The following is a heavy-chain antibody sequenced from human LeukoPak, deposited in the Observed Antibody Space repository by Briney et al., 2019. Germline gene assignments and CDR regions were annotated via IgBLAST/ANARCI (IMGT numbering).Heavy chain of an antibody. V-gene: IGHV3-53*01. Sequence: GGSLRLSCAASGFTVSSNYMSWVRQAPGKGLEWVSVIYSGGSTYHADSVKGRFTISRDNSKNTLYLQMNSLRAEDTAVYYCARDRSGVVITHWGQGTLVTVSS. CDR1: GFTVSSNY. J-gene: IGHJ4*02. D-gene: IGHD3-3*01. CDR3: ARDRSGVVITH. CDR2: IYSGGST.